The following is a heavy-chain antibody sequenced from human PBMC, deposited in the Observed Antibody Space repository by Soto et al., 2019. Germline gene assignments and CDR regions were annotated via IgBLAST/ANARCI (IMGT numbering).Heavy chain of an antibody. Sequence: QITLKESGPTLVKPTQTLTLTCTFSGFSLSTSGVGVGWIRQPPGKALEWLALIYWDDDKRYSPSLKSRLTITKDTSKNRVFLTKTNRDPGDTPTYSWAPRKTTPARPGYGSDPWGQGPLVTLSS. CDR3: APRKTTPARPGYGSDP. J-gene: IGHJ5*02. CDR2: IYWDDDK. V-gene: IGHV2-5*02. D-gene: IGHD6-6*01. CDR1: GFSLSTSGVG.